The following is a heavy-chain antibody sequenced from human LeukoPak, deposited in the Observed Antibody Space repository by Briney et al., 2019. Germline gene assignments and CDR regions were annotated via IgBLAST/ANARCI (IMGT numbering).Heavy chain of an antibody. V-gene: IGHV3-21*01. CDR3: ARDGFCSGGSCYGY. CDR2: ISGTSNYI. CDR1: GFTFSSYG. D-gene: IGHD2-15*01. Sequence: PGGSLRLSCEVCGFTFSSYGMNCVRQAPGKGLEWVSSISGTSNYIDYADSVKGRFTISRDNTKNSLYLQMNSLRAEDTAVYYCARDGFCSGGSCYGYWGQGTLVTVSS. J-gene: IGHJ4*02.